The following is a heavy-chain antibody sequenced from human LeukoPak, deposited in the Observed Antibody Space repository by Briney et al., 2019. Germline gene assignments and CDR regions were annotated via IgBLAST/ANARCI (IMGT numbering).Heavy chain of an antibody. CDR2: IYPGDSVT. D-gene: IGHD3-22*01. V-gene: IGHV5-51*01. J-gene: IGHJ3*02. CDR3: ASVYYYDSSGYFRQPYDAFDI. Sequence: GESLQISCKGSGYSFTSYWIGWVRQMTGKGLEWMGSIYPGDSVTRYSPSFQGQGTISADKSISTSSLEWRSMKAADTAMHYCASVYYYDSSGYFRQPYDAFDIWGQGTMVTVSS. CDR1: GYSFTSYW.